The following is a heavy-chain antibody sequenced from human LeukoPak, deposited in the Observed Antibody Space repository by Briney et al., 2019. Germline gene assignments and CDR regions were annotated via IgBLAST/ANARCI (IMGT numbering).Heavy chain of an antibody. V-gene: IGHV4-59*12. Sequence: SETLSLTCTVSGGSISSYYWSRIRQPPGKGLEWIGYIYYSGTTNYNPSLKSRVTISVDTSKNQFSLKLSSVTAADTAVYYCATHGGGWYRNFDYWGQGTLVTVSS. CDR1: GGSISSYY. J-gene: IGHJ4*02. D-gene: IGHD6-19*01. CDR2: IYYSGTT. CDR3: ATHGGGWYRNFDY.